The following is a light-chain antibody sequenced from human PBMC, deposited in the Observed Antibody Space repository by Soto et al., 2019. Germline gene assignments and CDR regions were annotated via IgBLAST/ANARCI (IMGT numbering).Light chain of an antibody. CDR3: QQYNNWPLT. Sequence: ETVMAKTPATLSVSPGDRATLSCRASQSVSYNLAWYQQKPGQAPRLLIYDASTRATGIPARFSGSASGTEFTLTISSLLSEDFAVYYCQQYNNWPLTSGGGSKADIK. J-gene: IGKJ4*01. CDR2: DAS. CDR1: QSVSYN. V-gene: IGKV3D-15*01.